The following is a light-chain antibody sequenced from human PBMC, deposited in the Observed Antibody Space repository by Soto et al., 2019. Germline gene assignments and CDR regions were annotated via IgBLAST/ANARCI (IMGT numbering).Light chain of an antibody. CDR3: QHSYSYPYT. Sequence: DIQMTQSPSSLSASVGDRVTITCRASQTIANFLNWYRQKPGKAPKLLIYGASSLQSGVPSRFSGSGSGTDFTLTISSLQPEDFAIFFCQHSYSYPYTFGQGTKLEIK. J-gene: IGKJ2*01. V-gene: IGKV1-39*01. CDR2: GAS. CDR1: QTIANF.